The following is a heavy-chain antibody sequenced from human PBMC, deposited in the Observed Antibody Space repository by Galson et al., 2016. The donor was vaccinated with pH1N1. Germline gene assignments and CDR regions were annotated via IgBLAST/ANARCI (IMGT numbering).Heavy chain of an antibody. CDR2: IKSKTLGGTT. CDR1: EFTFTNAW. Sequence: SLRLSCAASEFTFTNAWMNWVRRAPGKGLEWVGRIKSKTLGGTTDYAAPVKGRFTVSRDDSKNTLYLQMDSLKIDDTAVYYCTNLVDWGQGTLVTVSS. V-gene: IGHV3-15*01. CDR3: TNLVD. J-gene: IGHJ4*02. D-gene: IGHD2-15*01.